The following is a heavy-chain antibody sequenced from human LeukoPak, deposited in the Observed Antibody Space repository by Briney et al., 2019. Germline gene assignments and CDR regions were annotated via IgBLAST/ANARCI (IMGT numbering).Heavy chain of an antibody. V-gene: IGHV1-2*02. Sequence: ASVKVSCKASGNTFTAYYMHWVRQAPGQGLEWMGWINPNSGDTNYAQKLQGRVTMTTDTSTSTVYMEVRSLRSDDTAVYYCARLVTMVQNYYYGMDVWGQGTTVTVSS. J-gene: IGHJ6*02. CDR3: ARLVTMVQNYYYGMDV. D-gene: IGHD3-10*01. CDR2: INPNSGDT. CDR1: GNTFTAYY.